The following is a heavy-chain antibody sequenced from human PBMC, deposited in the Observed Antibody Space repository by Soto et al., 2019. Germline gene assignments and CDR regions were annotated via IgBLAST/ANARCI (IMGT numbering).Heavy chain of an antibody. V-gene: IGHV5-51*01. J-gene: IGHJ3*02. CDR1: GYTFTSYW. D-gene: IGHD3-3*01. Sequence: PXDSLKVSWKCSGYTFTSYWIGWVRQMPGKGLEWMGIIYPGDSDTRYSPSLQGQVTISADKSISTAYLQWSSLKASDTAMYYCARPSGITIFGVVKNDAFDIWGQGTMVTVSS. CDR2: IYPGDSDT. CDR3: ARPSGITIFGVVKNDAFDI.